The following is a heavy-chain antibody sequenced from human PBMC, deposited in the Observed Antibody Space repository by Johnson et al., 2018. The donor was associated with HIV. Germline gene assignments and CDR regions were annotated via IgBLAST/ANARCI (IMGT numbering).Heavy chain of an antibody. CDR2: ISYDGSNK. V-gene: IGHV3-30-3*02. J-gene: IGHJ3*02. Sequence: VQLVESGGGVVQPGRSLRLYCAASGFTFSSYAMHWVRQAPGKGLEWVAVISYDGSNKYYADSVKGRFTISRDNSKNTLYLQMDSLRAEDTAVYYCAKEPWHSSLSLIGLFVFDIRGQGTMVTVSS. D-gene: IGHD6-19*01. CDR1: GFTFSSYA. CDR3: AKEPWHSSLSLIGLFVFDI.